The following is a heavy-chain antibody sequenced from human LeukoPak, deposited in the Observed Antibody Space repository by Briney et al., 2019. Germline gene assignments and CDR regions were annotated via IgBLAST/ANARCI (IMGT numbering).Heavy chain of an antibody. CDR3: AREGQQLVPEYYYYYMDV. V-gene: IGHV3-74*01. CDR1: GFTFSSFW. CDR2: INTDGSST. J-gene: IGHJ6*03. Sequence: GGSLRLSCAASGFTFSSFWMHWVRQAPGKGLVWVSRINTDGSSTDYADSVKGRFTISRDNAKNTLYLQMNSLRAEDTAVYYCAREGQQLVPEYYYYYMDVWGKGTTVTVSS. D-gene: IGHD6-13*01.